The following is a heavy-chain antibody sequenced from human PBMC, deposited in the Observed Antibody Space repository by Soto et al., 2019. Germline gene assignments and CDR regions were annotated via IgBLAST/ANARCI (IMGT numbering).Heavy chain of an antibody. CDR1: GGSISSGDYY. D-gene: IGHD1-7*01. CDR3: AIDAAGTTGFDY. CDR2: IYSSGST. Sequence: QVQLQESGPGLVKPSQTLSLTCTVSGGSISSGDYYWSWIRQPPGKGLEWIGYIYSSGSTYYNPSLKSRVTISVDTSKNQFSLKLTSVTAADTAVYYCAIDAAGTTGFDYWGQGTLVTVSS. V-gene: IGHV4-30-4*01. J-gene: IGHJ4*02.